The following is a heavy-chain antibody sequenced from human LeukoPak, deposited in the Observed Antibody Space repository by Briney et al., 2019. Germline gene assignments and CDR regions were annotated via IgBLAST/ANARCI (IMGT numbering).Heavy chain of an antibody. CDR1: GGSISSYY. V-gene: IGHV4-59*01. CDR3: ARDRGYGAQNPAHAFDI. J-gene: IGHJ3*02. D-gene: IGHD6-25*01. Sequence: SETLSLTCTVSGGSISSYYWSWIRQPPGKGLEWIGYIYYSGSTNYNPSLKSRVTISVDTSKNQFSLKLSSVTAADTAVYYCARDRGYGAQNPAHAFDIWGQGTMVTVSS. CDR2: IYYSGST.